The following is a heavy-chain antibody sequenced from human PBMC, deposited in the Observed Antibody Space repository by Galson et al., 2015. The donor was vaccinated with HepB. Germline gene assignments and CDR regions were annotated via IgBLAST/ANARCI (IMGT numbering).Heavy chain of an antibody. D-gene: IGHD6-6*01. CDR3: ARDPSIAAPGWFDP. V-gene: IGHV6-1*01. CDR2: TYYRSKWYN. Sequence: CAISGASVSSNSAAWHWIRQSPSRGLEWLGRTYYRSKWYNDYAVSVKSRITINPDTSKNQFSLQLNSVTPEDTAVYYCARDPSIAAPGWFDPWGQGTLVTVSS. CDR1: GASVSSNSAA. J-gene: IGHJ5*02.